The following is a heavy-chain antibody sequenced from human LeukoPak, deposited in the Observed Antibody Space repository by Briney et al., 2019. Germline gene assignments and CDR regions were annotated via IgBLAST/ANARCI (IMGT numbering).Heavy chain of an antibody. CDR2: ISPTGGST. J-gene: IGHJ4*02. CDR1: GYTFPSYF. D-gene: IGHD6-6*01. Sequence: ASVKVSCKASGYTFPSYFMHWVRQAPGQGLEWMGIISPTGGSTTHAQKFQGRVTMTRDTSTSTVYMELSSLRSDDTAVYYCARTAARRFDYWGQGTLVTVSS. V-gene: IGHV1-46*01. CDR3: ARTAARRFDY.